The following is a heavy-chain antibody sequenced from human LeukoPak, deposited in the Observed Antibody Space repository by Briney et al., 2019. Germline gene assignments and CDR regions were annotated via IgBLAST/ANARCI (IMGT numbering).Heavy chain of an antibody. CDR3: AREDSSGWADFDY. J-gene: IGHJ4*02. D-gene: IGHD6-19*01. V-gene: IGHV1-46*01. CDR2: INPSGGST. CDR1: GYTFTSYY. Sequence: ASVKVSCKAPGYTFTSYYMHWVRQAPGQGLEWMGIINPSGGSTSYAQKFQGRVTMTRDLSTSTVYMELSSLRSEDTAVYYCAREDSSGWADFDYWGQGTLVTVSS.